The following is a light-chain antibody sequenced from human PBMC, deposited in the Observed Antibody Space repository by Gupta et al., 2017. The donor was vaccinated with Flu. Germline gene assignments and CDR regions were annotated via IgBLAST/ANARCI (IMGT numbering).Light chain of an antibody. J-gene: IGLJ3*02. V-gene: IGLV2-14*01. CDR2: EVD. Sequence: QSALTQPASVSGSPGQSITISCTGTNSDLGDYNYVSWYQHHPGKAPKLISLEVDLRPSGVSNRCAGSKSGKTAFLNISGLQAEDEADEYCSSYSNRNMLVLGGGTKVTVL. CDR1: NSDLGDYNY. CDR3: SSYSNRNMLV.